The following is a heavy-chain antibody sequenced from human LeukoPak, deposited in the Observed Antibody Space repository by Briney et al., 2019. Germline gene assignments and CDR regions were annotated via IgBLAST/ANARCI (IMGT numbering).Heavy chain of an antibody. V-gene: IGHV1-3*01. Sequence: ASVKVSCKASGYTFTTYGIHWMRQAPGQKFEWMGWIIAGNGNTKYSQNFQGKLTITRDTSASTAYMELISLKSEDTAVYYCARGRVYGDYVIDWFDPWGQGTLVTVSS. D-gene: IGHD4-17*01. CDR2: IIAGNGNT. CDR3: ARGRVYGDYVIDWFDP. CDR1: GYTFTTYG. J-gene: IGHJ5*02.